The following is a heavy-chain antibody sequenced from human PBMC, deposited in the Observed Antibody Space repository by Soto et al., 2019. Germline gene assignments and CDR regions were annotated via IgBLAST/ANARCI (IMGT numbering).Heavy chain of an antibody. CDR2: IGTAGDT. V-gene: IGHV3-13*01. J-gene: IGHJ4*02. Sequence: GGSLRLSCAASGVTCSSYDMHWVRQATGKGLEWVSAIGTAGDTYYPGSVKGRFTISRENAKNSLYLQMNSLRAEDTAVYYCASGGDCTNGVCYGPFDYWGQGTLVTVSS. CDR1: GVTCSSYD. CDR3: ASGGDCTNGVCYGPFDY. D-gene: IGHD2-8*01.